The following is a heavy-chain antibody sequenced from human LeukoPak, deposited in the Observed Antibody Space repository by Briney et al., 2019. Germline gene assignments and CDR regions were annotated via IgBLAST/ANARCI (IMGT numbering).Heavy chain of an antibody. V-gene: IGHV3-74*01. J-gene: IGHJ4*02. Sequence: GGSLRLSCAASGFTFSSYWMHWVRQVPGKGLVWVSRINSDGRSTSYADSVKGRFTISRDNAKNTLYLQMNSLTAEDTAVYYCARVAYGNSWYVDYWGQGNLVTVSS. D-gene: IGHD6-13*01. CDR1: GFTFSSYW. CDR3: ARVAYGNSWYVDY. CDR2: INSDGRST.